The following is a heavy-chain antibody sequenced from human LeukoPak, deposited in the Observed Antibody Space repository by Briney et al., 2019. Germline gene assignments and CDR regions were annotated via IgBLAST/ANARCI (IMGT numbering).Heavy chain of an antibody. J-gene: IGHJ4*02. CDR1: GGSISSGSYY. D-gene: IGHD2-2*01. V-gene: IGHV4-61*02. CDR2: IYASGST. CDR3: AREGCSSTSCYDDY. Sequence: SETLTLTCTASGGSISSGSYYWGWIRQPAGKGLEWIGRIYASGSTNYNPSLKSRVTISVDTSKNQFSLKLSSVTAADTAVYYCAREGCSSTSCYDDYWGQGTLVTVSS.